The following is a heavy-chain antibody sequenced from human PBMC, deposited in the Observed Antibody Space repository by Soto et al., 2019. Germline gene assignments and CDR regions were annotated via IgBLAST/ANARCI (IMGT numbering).Heavy chain of an antibody. Sequence: QVQLVESGGGVVQPGRSLRLSCAASGFTFSSYGMHWVRLAPGKGLEWVAVISYDGSNKYYADSVKGRFTISRDNSKNTLYLQMNSLRAEDTAVYYCAKVPGATLSYFDYWGQGTLVTVSS. CDR2: ISYDGSNK. J-gene: IGHJ4*02. D-gene: IGHD1-26*01. CDR1: GFTFSSYG. CDR3: AKVPGATLSYFDY. V-gene: IGHV3-30*18.